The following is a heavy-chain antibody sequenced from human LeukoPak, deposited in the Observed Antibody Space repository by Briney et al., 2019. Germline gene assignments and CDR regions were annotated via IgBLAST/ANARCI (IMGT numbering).Heavy chain of an antibody. CDR2: INPNSGGT. Sequence: ASVKVSCKASGYTFTGYYMHWVRQAPGQGLEWMGWINPNSGGTNYAQKFQGRVTMTRDTSISTAYMELSRLRSDDTAVYYCARDSSGRFLEWLVDYWGQGTLVTVSS. J-gene: IGHJ4*02. V-gene: IGHV1-2*02. D-gene: IGHD3-3*01. CDR1: GYTFTGYY. CDR3: ARDSSGRFLEWLVDY.